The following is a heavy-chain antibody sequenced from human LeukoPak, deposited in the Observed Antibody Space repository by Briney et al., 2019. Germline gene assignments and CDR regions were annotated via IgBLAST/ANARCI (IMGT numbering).Heavy chain of an antibody. Sequence: GGSLRLSCAASGFTFSSYSMNWVRQAPGKGLEWVSYISSSSSTIYYADSVKGRFTISRDNAKSSLYLQMNSLRAEDTAVYYCARDEYCSGGSCFDAFDIWGQGTMVTVSS. CDR3: ARDEYCSGGSCFDAFDI. V-gene: IGHV3-48*01. CDR2: ISSSSSTI. D-gene: IGHD2-15*01. J-gene: IGHJ3*02. CDR1: GFTFSSYS.